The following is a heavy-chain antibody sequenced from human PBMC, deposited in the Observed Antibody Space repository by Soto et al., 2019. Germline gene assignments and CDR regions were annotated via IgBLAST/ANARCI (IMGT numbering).Heavy chain of an antibody. Sequence: GGALRLSCASSGFTFSSCSMNWVRQAPGKGLEWVSFISGSGDTKYYADSVKGRFTISRDNAKNSLYLQMSSLRDEDTAVYYCAKYCSSDVCFDYWGQGTLVTVSS. D-gene: IGHD2-8*01. CDR2: ISGSGDTK. CDR3: AKYCSSDVCFDY. V-gene: IGHV3-48*02. CDR1: GFTFSSCS. J-gene: IGHJ4*02.